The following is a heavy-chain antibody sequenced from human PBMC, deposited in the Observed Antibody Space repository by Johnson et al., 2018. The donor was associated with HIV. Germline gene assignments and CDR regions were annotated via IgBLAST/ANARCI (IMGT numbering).Heavy chain of an antibody. CDR2: VPDDGDNK. CDR3: ARGQLWLLDDALDI. J-gene: IGHJ3*02. Sequence: QVQLVESGGGVVQPGRSLRLSCAASEFTFSNYAMHWVRQAPGKGLEWVAVVPDDGDNKYYADSVKGRFTISRDNSKNTLYLQMNSLIAEDTAIYYCARGQLWLLDDALDIWGQGTMVTVSS. D-gene: IGHD5-18*01. V-gene: IGHV3-30-3*01. CDR1: EFTFSNYA.